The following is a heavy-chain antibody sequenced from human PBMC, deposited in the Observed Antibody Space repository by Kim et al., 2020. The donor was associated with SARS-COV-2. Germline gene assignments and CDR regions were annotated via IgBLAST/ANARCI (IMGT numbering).Heavy chain of an antibody. CDR2: ISSSSSTI. Sequence: GGSLRLSCAASGFTFSSYSMNWVRQAPGKGLEWVSYISSSSSTIYYADSVKGRFTISRDNAKNSLYLQMNSLRDEDTAVYYCARDRGYYRYVEDARDAFDIWGQGTMVTVSS. CDR1: GFTFSSYS. D-gene: IGHD3-22*01. J-gene: IGHJ3*02. V-gene: IGHV3-48*02. CDR3: ARDRGYYRYVEDARDAFDI.